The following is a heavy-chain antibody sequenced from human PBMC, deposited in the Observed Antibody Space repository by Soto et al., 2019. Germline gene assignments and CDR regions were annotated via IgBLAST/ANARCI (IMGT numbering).Heavy chain of an antibody. CDR2: IEHNGNN. D-gene: IGHD2-21*01. CDR1: DGTFSGYF. J-gene: IGHJ4*02. Sequence: LSLTCAVYDGTFSGYFWSWVRQPPGQGLEWIGEIEHNGNNNINPSLKSRVTLSVDTSKNQISLTLTSVTAADTAVYYCARDFRYFPYWGQGTQVTVS. CDR3: ARDFRYFPY. V-gene: IGHV4-34*01.